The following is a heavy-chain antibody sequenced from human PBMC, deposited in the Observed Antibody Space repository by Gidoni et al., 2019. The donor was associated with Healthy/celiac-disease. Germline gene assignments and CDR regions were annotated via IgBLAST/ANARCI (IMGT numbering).Heavy chain of an antibody. CDR1: GGSISSSSYY. CDR3: ARLNWNYEDNHENVGVVDY. Sequence: QLQLQESGPGLVKPSETLSLTCTVSGGSISSSSYYWGWIRQPPGKGLEWIGSIYYSGSTYYNPSLKGRVTISVDTSKNQFSLKLSSVTAADTAVYYCARLNWNYEDNHENVGVVDYWGQGTLVTVSA. V-gene: IGHV4-39*01. J-gene: IGHJ4*02. D-gene: IGHD1-7*01. CDR2: IYYSGST.